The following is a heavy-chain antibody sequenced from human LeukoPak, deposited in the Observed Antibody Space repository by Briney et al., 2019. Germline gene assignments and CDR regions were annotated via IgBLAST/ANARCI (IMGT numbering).Heavy chain of an antibody. CDR3: ARGVFRSQQLVLTGFDP. Sequence: ASVKVSCKASGYTFTDYYMHWVRQAPGQGLEWMGWINPNSGGTKYAQKFQGRATMTRDTSISTAYMELSRLRSDDTAVYYCARGVFRSQQLVLTGFDPWGQGTLVTVSS. D-gene: IGHD6-13*01. V-gene: IGHV1-2*02. CDR1: GYTFTDYY. J-gene: IGHJ5*02. CDR2: INPNSGGT.